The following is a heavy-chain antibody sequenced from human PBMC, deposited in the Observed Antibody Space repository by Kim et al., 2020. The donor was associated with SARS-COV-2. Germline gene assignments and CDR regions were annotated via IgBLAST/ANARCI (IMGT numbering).Heavy chain of an antibody. J-gene: IGHJ6*02. CDR3: ARAPAENYGMDV. V-gene: IGHV1-46*01. Sequence: QSFRGRVTMTRDKSTSAVYMELRSLTSEDTAVYYCARAPAENYGMDVWGQGTTVTVSS.